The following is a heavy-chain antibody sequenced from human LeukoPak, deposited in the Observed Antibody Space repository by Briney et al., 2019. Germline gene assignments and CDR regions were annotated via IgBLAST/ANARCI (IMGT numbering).Heavy chain of an antibody. J-gene: IGHJ4*02. V-gene: IGHV3-23*01. Sequence: GGSLRLSCAASGFTFSSYEMNWVRQAPGKGLEWVSAISGSGGSTYYADSVKGRFTISRDNSKNTLYLQMNSLRAEDTAVYYCAKDSSYDGTWSDYWGQGTLVTVSS. D-gene: IGHD1-1*01. CDR1: GFTFSSYE. CDR2: ISGSGGST. CDR3: AKDSSYDGTWSDY.